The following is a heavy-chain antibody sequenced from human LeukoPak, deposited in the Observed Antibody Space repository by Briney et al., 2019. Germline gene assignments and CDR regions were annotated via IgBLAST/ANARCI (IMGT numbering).Heavy chain of an antibody. J-gene: IGHJ4*02. CDR2: IRYDGSNK. Sequence: GGSLRLSCAASGFTFSSYGMHWVRQAPGKGLEWVAFIRYDGSNKYYADSVKGRFTISRDNSKNTLYLQMNSLRAEDTAVYYCAKATVEMATIGGSLDRVDYFDYWGQGTLVTVSS. D-gene: IGHD5-24*01. CDR1: GFTFSSYG. V-gene: IGHV3-30*02. CDR3: AKATVEMATIGGSLDRVDYFDY.